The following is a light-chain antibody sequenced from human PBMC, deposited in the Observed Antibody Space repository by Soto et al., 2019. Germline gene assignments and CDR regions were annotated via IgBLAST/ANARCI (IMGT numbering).Light chain of an antibody. V-gene: IGKV3-20*01. CDR1: QSVNSF. CDR3: HHYVGSPWT. CDR2: GAS. Sequence: EIVLTQSPGPLSLSPGERATLSCRASQSVNSFLAWFRQKPGQAPRLLISGASNRATGLPARFSGSGSETDFTLTITRLEPEDCALYYCHHYVGSPWTCGQGTKVENK. J-gene: IGKJ1*01.